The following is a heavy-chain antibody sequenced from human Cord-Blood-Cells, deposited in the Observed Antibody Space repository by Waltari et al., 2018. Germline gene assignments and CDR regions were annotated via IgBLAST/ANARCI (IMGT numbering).Heavy chain of an antibody. V-gene: IGHV4-61*01. CDR2: IYYSGST. J-gene: IGHJ4*02. D-gene: IGHD3-3*01. CDR1: GGSVSSGSYY. CDR3: ARGGIDFWSGYDYFDY. Sequence: QVQLQESGPGLVKPSANLSLTCTVSGGSVSSGSYYWSWLRQPPGKGLEWIGYIYYSGSTNYNPSLKSRVTISVDTSKNQFSLKLSSVTAADTAVYYCARGGIDFWSGYDYFDYWGQGTLVTVSS.